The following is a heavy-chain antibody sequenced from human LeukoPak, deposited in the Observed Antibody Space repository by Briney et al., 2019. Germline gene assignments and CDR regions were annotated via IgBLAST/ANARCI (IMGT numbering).Heavy chain of an antibody. J-gene: IGHJ3*02. D-gene: IGHD6-19*01. CDR3: ASGWYRAFDI. CDR1: GGSISSYY. CDR2: IYYSGST. Sequence: SETLSLTCTVSGGSISSYYWSWIRQPPGKGLEWIGYIYYSGSTNYNPSLKSRVTISVDTPKHQFSLKLSSVTAADTAVYYCASGWYRAFDIWGQGTMVTVSS. V-gene: IGHV4-59*01.